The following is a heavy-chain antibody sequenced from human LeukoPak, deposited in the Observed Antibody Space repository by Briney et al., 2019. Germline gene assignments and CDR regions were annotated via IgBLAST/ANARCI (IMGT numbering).Heavy chain of an antibody. V-gene: IGHV1-69*05. CDR2: IMPLFGTA. D-gene: IGHD4-17*01. J-gene: IGHJ5*02. CDR3: ARDVHGDYGSGWFDP. CDR1: GGTFNNSA. Sequence: SVKVSCKTSGGTFNNSAISWVRQAPGQGVEWLGGIMPLFGTAGYAQKFQGRVTITKDESTRTVYLELTSLTSDDTAVYYCARDVHGDYGSGWFDPWGQGTLVSVSS.